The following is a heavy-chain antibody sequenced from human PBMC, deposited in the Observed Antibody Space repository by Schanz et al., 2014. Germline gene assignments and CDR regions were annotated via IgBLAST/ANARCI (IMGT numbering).Heavy chain of an antibody. V-gene: IGHV3-15*01. CDR2: IKSRSDGGTT. CDR1: GFSFGSYA. CDR3: STTPNFYASGTYSWFDP. Sequence: EVQLVESGGGLVQRGGSLRLSCAASGFSFGSYAMSWVRQAPGQGLEWVGRIKSRSDGGTTDYAAPVKGRFIISRDDSRNPLYLQMSGLKTEDTAVYYCSTTPNFYASGTYSWFDPWGQGTRVTVSS. D-gene: IGHD3-10*01. J-gene: IGHJ5*02.